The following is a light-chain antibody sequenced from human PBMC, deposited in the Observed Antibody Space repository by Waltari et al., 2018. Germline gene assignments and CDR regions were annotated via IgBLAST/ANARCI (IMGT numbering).Light chain of an antibody. CDR2: KES. V-gene: IGKV1-5*03. Sequence: DIQMTQSPSTLSASVGDRVTITCRASQSIGSWLAWYQQKPGKATKLLVYKESSLERGVPSRFSGSGSETEFTLTISSLQPEDFATYYCQQYKTFWLTFGGGTKVDIK. J-gene: IGKJ4*01. CDR3: QQYKTFWLT. CDR1: QSIGSW.